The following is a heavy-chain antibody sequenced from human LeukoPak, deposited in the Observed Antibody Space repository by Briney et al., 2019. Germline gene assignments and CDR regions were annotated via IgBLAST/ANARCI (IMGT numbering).Heavy chain of an antibody. CDR1: GFTFTTYS. Sequence: GGSLRLSCAASGFTFTTYSMNWVRQAPGKEPEWVSAVSSSSDYIYYADSVRGRFTISRNNAKNSLYLQMNSLRAEDTALYYCARDIVGATGDAFDIWGQGTMVTVSS. CDR2: VSSSSDYI. CDR3: ARDIVGATGDAFDI. V-gene: IGHV3-21*01. D-gene: IGHD1-26*01. J-gene: IGHJ3*02.